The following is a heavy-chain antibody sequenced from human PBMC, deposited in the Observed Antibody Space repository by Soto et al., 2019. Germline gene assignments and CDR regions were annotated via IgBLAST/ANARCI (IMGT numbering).Heavy chain of an antibody. CDR1: GFTFSSFA. CDR2: ISGSGATI. Sequence: EVQLLESGGGLVQPGGSLRLSCAASGFTFSSFAMTWVRQAPGKGLEWVSVISGSGATIYYADSVKGRFTISRDNSKNTLYLQMNRLRAEDTALYYCAKAPSVAQSTRGYFDYWGQGALVTVSS. D-gene: IGHD2-2*01. CDR3: AKAPSVAQSTRGYFDY. J-gene: IGHJ4*02. V-gene: IGHV3-23*01.